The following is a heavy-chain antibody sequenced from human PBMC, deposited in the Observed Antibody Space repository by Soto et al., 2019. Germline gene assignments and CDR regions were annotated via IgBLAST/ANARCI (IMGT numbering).Heavy chain of an antibody. CDR2: VSYDGSSK. J-gene: IGHJ4*02. Sequence: GESLKISCAASGFTFTNYAMHWVRQAPGKGLEWVADVSYDGSSKYYADSVKGRFTISRDNSKNTVYLQMNSLRAEDTAVYYCARPYIGGWYFSGYWGQGALVTVSS. D-gene: IGHD6-19*01. V-gene: IGHV3-30-3*01. CDR3: ARPYIGGWYFSGY. CDR1: GFTFTNYA.